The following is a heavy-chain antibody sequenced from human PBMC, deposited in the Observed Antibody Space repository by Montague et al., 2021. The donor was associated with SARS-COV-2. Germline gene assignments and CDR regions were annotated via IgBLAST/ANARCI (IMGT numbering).Heavy chain of an antibody. D-gene: IGHD4-17*01. CDR1: GDSVWSNTVA. Sequence: CAISGDSVWSNTVAWNWIRQSPSVGLEWLGRTNYRSKWTSDYATSVEGRISIDPDTSKNQFFLHLRSVTPEDTGVYYCVRDTGSAQAGFDAWGQGTLVTVSS. CDR2: TNYRSKWTS. V-gene: IGHV6-1*01. CDR3: VRDTGSAQAGFDA. J-gene: IGHJ4*02.